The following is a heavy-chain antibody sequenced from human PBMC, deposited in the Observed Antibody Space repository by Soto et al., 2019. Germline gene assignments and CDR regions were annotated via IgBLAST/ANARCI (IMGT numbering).Heavy chain of an antibody. J-gene: IGHJ4*02. V-gene: IGHV3-33*01. CDR1: GFTFSSYG. CDR3: ARDHRLWFGERNRAYFDY. CDR2: IWYDGSNK. Sequence: GGSLRLSCAASGFTFSSYGMHWVRQAPGKGLEWVAVIWYDGSNKYYADSVKGRFTISRDNSKNTLYLQINSLRAEDTAVYYCARDHRLWFGERNRAYFDYWGQGTLVTVSS. D-gene: IGHD3-10*01.